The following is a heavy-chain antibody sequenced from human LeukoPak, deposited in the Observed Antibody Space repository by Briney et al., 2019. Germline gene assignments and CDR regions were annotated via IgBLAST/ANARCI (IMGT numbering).Heavy chain of an antibody. CDR3: AKGGSSWYSHFDY. CDR2: ISWNSGSI. V-gene: IGHV3-9*01. D-gene: IGHD6-13*01. J-gene: IGHJ4*02. CDR1: GFTFDDYA. Sequence: QTGGSLSLSCVASGFTFDDYAWNWVRQPPGKGLEWVSGISWNSGSIGYADSVKGRFTISRDNAKNSLYLQMNSLRAEDTALYYCAKGGSSWYSHFDYWGQGTLVTVSS.